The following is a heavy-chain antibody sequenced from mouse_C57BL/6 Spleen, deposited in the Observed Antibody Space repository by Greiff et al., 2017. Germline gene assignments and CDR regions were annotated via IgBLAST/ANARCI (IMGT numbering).Heavy chain of an antibody. Sequence: EVQLVESGGGLVKPGGSLKLSCAASGFTFSSYTMSWVRQTPEKRLEWVATISGGGGNTYYPDSVKGRFTISRDNAKNTLYLQMSSLRSEDTALYYCARCYYYGSSFDYWGQGTTLTVSS. CDR1: GFTFSSYT. J-gene: IGHJ2*01. CDR3: ARCYYYGSSFDY. V-gene: IGHV5-9*01. D-gene: IGHD1-1*01. CDR2: ISGGGGNT.